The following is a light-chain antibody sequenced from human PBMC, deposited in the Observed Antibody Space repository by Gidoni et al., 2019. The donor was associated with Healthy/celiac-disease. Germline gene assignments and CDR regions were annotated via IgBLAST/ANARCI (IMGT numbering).Light chain of an antibody. CDR2: EDD. J-gene: IGLJ3*02. Sequence: NYMLTQPPSMSESPGKTVIISCTGTSGSIATNYVQWYQQRPGSAPITVIFEDDQRPSGVPDRFSGSLDISSNSASLTISGLKTEDEADYYCQSYDSANRGVFGGGTKLTVL. CDR1: SGSIATNY. V-gene: IGLV6-57*02. CDR3: QSYDSANRGV.